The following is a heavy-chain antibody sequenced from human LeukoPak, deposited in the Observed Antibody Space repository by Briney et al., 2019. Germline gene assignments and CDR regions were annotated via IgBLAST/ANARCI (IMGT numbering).Heavy chain of an antibody. CDR2: IYYSGST. Sequence: PSETLSLTCTVSGGSISSGDYSWSWIRQPPGKGLEWIGYIYYSGSTYYNPSLKSRVTISVDTSKNQFSLKLSSVTAADTAVYYCARVPDYDFWSGYSLTHSAYGMDVWGQGTTVTVSS. D-gene: IGHD3-3*01. CDR3: ARVPDYDFWSGYSLTHSAYGMDV. CDR1: GGSISSGDYS. J-gene: IGHJ6*02. V-gene: IGHV4-30-4*01.